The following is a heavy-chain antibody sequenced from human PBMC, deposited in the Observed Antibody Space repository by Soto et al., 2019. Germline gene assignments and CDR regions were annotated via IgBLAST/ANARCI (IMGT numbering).Heavy chain of an antibody. Sequence: SETLSLTCAISGDSIGNFYWSWIRQPAGKGLESLGRLSASGRTNYSPSLQSRVTMSLDRSKSRFSLRLTSVSAADTAVYFCARGMGRYFDIWGRGTLVTVSS. CDR1: GDSIGNFY. D-gene: IGHD2-8*01. J-gene: IGHJ2*01. CDR2: LSASGRT. V-gene: IGHV4-4*07. CDR3: ARGMGRYFDI.